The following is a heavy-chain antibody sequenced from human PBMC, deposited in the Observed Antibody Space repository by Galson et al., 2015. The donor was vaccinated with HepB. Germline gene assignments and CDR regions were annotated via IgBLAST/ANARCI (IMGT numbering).Heavy chain of an antibody. V-gene: IGHV1-18*01. D-gene: IGHD1-26*01. J-gene: IGHJ4*02. CDR2: ISTYNFNT. CDR3: ARARYSTSPPDY. Sequence: SVKVSCKASGYTFTTYGISWVRQAPGQGLEWMGWISTYNFNTNFAQRLQDRVTMTTDTATSTAYIELRSLGSDDTAVYYCARARYSTSPPDYWGQGTLVTASS. CDR1: GYTFTTYG.